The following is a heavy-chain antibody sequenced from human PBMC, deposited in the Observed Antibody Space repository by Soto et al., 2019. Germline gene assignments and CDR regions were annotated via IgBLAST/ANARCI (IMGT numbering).Heavy chain of an antibody. Sequence: SETLSLTCTVSGGSISSYYWSWIRQPPGKGLEWIGYIYYSGSTNYNPSLKSRVTISVDTSKNQCSLKLSSVTAADTAVYYCARHTVDDDYIWGRYRYPNYYYMDVWGKGTTVTVSS. D-gene: IGHD3-16*02. CDR3: ARHTVDDDYIWGRYRYPNYYYMDV. J-gene: IGHJ6*03. V-gene: IGHV4-59*08. CDR1: GGSISSYY. CDR2: IYYSGST.